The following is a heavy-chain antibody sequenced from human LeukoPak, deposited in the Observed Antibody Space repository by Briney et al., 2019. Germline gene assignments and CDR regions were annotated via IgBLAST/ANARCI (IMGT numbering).Heavy chain of an antibody. CDR2: ISCDGGST. CDR3: ARDSISCAGVDS. J-gene: IGHJ1*01. V-gene: IGHV3-43*01. D-gene: IGHD3-10*02. CDR1: GFTFDDYT. Sequence: PGGALRLTCAASGFTFDDYTIHWVRQAPGKGLEWVALISCDGGSTYYADSVKGRFTISRDNTKNSLYLQMNSLRTEDTALYYCARDSISCAGVDSWGEGTLGTVFS.